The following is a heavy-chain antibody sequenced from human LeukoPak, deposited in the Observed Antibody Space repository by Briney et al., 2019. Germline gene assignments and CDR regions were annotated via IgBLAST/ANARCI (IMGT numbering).Heavy chain of an antibody. CDR1: GASIISGNYF. CDR2: WHHSGIT. CDR3: ARQYEF. D-gene: IGHD3-10*01. Sequence: SETLSLTCTVSGASIISGNYFWGWVRQPPGKRLEWIGSWHHSGITDYNPSLKSQVTIVADTSKNQFSLKLASVAAADSAVYFCARQYEFWGQGTLVTVSS. V-gene: IGHV4-39*01. J-gene: IGHJ4*02.